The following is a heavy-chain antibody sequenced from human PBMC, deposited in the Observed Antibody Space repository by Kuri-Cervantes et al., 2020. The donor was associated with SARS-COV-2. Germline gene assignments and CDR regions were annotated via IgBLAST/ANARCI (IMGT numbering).Heavy chain of an antibody. Sequence: GESLKISCAASRLTFGNCAMNWVRQAPGKGLEWVSFISGHGGGTYCADSVKGRFTIPRDNAKKSLLLQMNSLRPEDTAVYYCARGYDFWNGYYDYWGQGTLVTVSS. J-gene: IGHJ4*02. V-gene: IGHV3-23*01. CDR3: ARGYDFWNGYYDY. D-gene: IGHD3/OR15-3a*01. CDR2: ISGHGGGT. CDR1: RLTFGNCA.